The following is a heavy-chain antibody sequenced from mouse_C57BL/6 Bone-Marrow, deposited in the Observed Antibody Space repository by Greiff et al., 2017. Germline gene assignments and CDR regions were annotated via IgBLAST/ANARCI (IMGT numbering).Heavy chain of an antibody. CDR3: ARGAIESAAGLAY. Sequence: QVQLKQPGAELVKPGASVKMSCKASGYTFTSYWITWVKQRPGQGLEWIGDIYPGSGSTNYNEKFKSKATLTVDTSSSTAYMQRSSLTSEDAAVYYGARGAIESAAGLAYWGQGTLVTVSA. V-gene: IGHV1-55*01. J-gene: IGHJ3*01. CDR1: GYTFTSYW. D-gene: IGHD2-12*01. CDR2: IYPGSGST.